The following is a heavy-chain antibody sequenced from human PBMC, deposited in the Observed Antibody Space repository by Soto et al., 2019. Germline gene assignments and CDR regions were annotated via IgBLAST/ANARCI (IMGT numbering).Heavy chain of an antibody. CDR3: ARDGTYYYDSSGYYLF. D-gene: IGHD3-22*01. Sequence: GASVKVSCKASGYTFTSYDINWVRQATGQGLEWMGWMNPNSGNTGYAQKLQGRVTMTTDTSTSTAYMELRSLRSDDTAVYYCARDGTYYYDSSGYYLFWGQGTMVTV. CDR2: MNPNSGNT. J-gene: IGHJ3*01. CDR1: GYTFTSYD. V-gene: IGHV1-8*01.